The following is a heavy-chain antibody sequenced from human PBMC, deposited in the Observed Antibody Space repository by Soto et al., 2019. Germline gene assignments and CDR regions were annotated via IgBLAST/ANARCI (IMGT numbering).Heavy chain of an antibody. CDR2: IYYSGCT. J-gene: IGHJ3*02. CDR1: GGPIRSYY. D-gene: IGHD3-22*01. CDR3: ARAQGYYYDSSGYYYVIGVFDI. Sequence: QVQLQESGPGRWKPSEPLSLPSTFSGGPIRSYYWSWLRKPPGKGLEWIGYIYYSGCTNYNPSLKSRVTIAVDTSKYQFTRKLSSVTAADTAVYYCARAQGYYYDSSGYYYVIGVFDIWGQGTRVTVSS. V-gene: IGHV4-59*01.